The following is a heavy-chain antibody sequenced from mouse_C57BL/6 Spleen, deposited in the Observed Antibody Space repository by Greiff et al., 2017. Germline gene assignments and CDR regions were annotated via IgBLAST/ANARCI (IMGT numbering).Heavy chain of an antibody. CDR3: AKTDGNYEKPWFAY. J-gene: IGHJ3*01. D-gene: IGHD2-1*01. Sequence: QVQLKESGPGLVQPSQSLSITCTVSGFSLTSSGVHWVRQSPGKGLEWLGVIWRGGSTDYTAAFMSRLSITKDNSKSQVFFKMNSLQADDTAIYYCAKTDGNYEKPWFAYWGQGTLVTVSA. CDR1: GFSLTSSG. V-gene: IGHV2-5*01. CDR2: IWRGGST.